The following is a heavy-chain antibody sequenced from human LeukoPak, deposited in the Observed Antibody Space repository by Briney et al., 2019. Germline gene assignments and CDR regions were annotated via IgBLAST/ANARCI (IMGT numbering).Heavy chain of an antibody. CDR1: GGSISTYY. D-gene: IGHD2-15*01. J-gene: IGHJ4*02. V-gene: IGHV4-59*01. Sequence: PSETLSLTCTVSGGSISTYYWSWIRQPPGKGLEWIGYIYYRGSTSYNPSLKSRATMSVDTSENQVSLKLTSVTAADTAVYYCATARIKLPSSPFDYWGQGALVTVSS. CDR2: IYYRGST. CDR3: ATARIKLPSSPFDY.